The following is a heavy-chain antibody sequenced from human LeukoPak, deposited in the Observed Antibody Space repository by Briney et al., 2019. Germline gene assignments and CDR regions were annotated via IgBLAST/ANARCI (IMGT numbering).Heavy chain of an antibody. CDR2: ITGDSAYI. CDR1: GFTFSTYA. V-gene: IGHV3-21*01. Sequence: GGSLRLSCAASGFTFSTYAMNWVRQAPGEGLKWVSCITGDSAYIYYADSVKGRFTISRDNAKNSLYLQMNSLRAEDTAVYYCARYGVSSSTSYIGFWGQGTLVTVSS. D-gene: IGHD2-2*01. J-gene: IGHJ4*02. CDR3: ARYGVSSSTSYIGF.